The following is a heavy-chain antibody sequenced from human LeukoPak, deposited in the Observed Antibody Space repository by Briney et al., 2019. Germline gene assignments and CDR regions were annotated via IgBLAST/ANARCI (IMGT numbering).Heavy chain of an antibody. Sequence: PGGSLRHSSAAPGFTVSSNYMSWVRQAPGKGLEWVSAIYSGGSTYYADSVKGRFTISRDNSKNTLYLQMNSLRAEDTAVYYCARETYYYDSSGYGSAFDIWGQGTMVTVSS. CDR3: ARETYYYDSSGYGSAFDI. V-gene: IGHV3-53*01. D-gene: IGHD3-22*01. CDR1: GFTVSSNY. CDR2: IYSGGST. J-gene: IGHJ3*02.